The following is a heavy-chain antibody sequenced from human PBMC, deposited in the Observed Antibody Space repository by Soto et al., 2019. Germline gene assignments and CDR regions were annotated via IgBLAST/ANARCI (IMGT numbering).Heavy chain of an antibody. Sequence: GGSLRLSCAASGFTFSDYYMSWIRQAPGKGLEWVSYISSSSSYTNYADSVKGRFTISRDNAKNSLYLQMNSLRAEDTAVYYCARIPDYGDYVPHFDYWGQGTLVTVSS. CDR3: ARIPDYGDYVPHFDY. CDR1: GFTFSDYY. J-gene: IGHJ4*02. V-gene: IGHV3-11*06. D-gene: IGHD4-17*01. CDR2: ISSSSSYT.